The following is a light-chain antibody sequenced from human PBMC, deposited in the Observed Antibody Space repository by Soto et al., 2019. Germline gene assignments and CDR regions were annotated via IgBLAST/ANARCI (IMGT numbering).Light chain of an antibody. CDR1: QGISNN. J-gene: IGKJ3*01. CDR2: AAS. CDR3: QKYNSAPAT. V-gene: IGKV1-27*01. Sequence: DIPMTQSPSSLSASVGDRVTITCRASQGISNNLAWYQHKPGKAPKLLIHAASTLQSGVPSRFSGSGFGTDFTLTISSLQPEDVATYYCQKYNSAPATFGPGTQVDI.